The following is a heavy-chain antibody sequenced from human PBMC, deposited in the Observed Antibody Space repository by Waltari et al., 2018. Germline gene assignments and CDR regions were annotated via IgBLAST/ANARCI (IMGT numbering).Heavy chain of an antibody. V-gene: IGHV4-39*07. CDR1: GGSISSSSYY. CDR3: ARDLRVATIGDYFDY. CDR2: IYYSGST. J-gene: IGHJ4*02. D-gene: IGHD5-12*01. Sequence: QLQLQESGPGLVKPSETLSLTCTVSGGSISSSSYYWCWIRQPPGKGLEWIGSIYYSGSTYYNPSLKSRVTISVDTSKNQFSLKLSSVTAADTAVYYCARDLRVATIGDYFDYWGQGTLVTVSS.